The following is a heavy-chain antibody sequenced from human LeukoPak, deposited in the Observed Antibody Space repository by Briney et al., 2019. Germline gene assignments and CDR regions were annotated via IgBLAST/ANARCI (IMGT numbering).Heavy chain of an antibody. CDR1: GYTFTGYY. D-gene: IGHD6-19*01. CDR3: TIYYRRVIGWYGLDP. Sequence: ASVKVSCKASGYTFTGYYIHWVRQAPGQGLEWMGWINPNSGDTNYAQKFQGRVTMTRDTSINTAYMELSRLRSDDTAVYYCTIYYRRVIGWYGLDPWGQGTLVTVSS. V-gene: IGHV1-2*02. CDR2: INPNSGDT. J-gene: IGHJ5*02.